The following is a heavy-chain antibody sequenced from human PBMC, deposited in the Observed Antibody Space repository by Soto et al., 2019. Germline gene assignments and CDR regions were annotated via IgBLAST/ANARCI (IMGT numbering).Heavy chain of an antibody. CDR2: IYYSGST. CDR3: ARAMVRGVIKAFDI. J-gene: IGHJ3*02. V-gene: IGHV4-59*01. Sequence: SETLSLTCTVSGGSISSYYWSWIRQPPGKGLEWIGYIYYSGSTNYNPSLKSRVTISVDTSKNQFSLKLSSVTAADTAVYYCARAMVRGVIKAFDIWGQGTMVTVSS. CDR1: GGSISSYY. D-gene: IGHD3-10*01.